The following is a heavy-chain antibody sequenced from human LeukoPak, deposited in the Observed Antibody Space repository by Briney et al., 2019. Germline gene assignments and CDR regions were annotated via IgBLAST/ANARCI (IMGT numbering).Heavy chain of an antibody. CDR1: GGSISSGGYS. CDR3: ARVTPHFSMDV. Sequence: PSQTLSLTCAVSGGSISSGGYSWSWIRQPPGKGLEWIGYIYHSGGTYYNPSLKSRVTISVDRSKNQFSLKLSSVTAADTAVYYCARVTPHFSMDVWGQGTTVTVSS. J-gene: IGHJ6*02. V-gene: IGHV4-30-2*01. D-gene: IGHD2-15*01. CDR2: IYHSGGT.